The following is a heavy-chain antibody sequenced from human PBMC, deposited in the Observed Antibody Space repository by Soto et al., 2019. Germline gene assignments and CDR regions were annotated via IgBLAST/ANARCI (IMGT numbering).Heavy chain of an antibody. CDR1: VFTFSSYC. Sequence: GGSLRLSCSASVFTFSSYCMHLARQAPGKGLECVSVIWYDGSNKYYADSVKGRFTISRDNSKNTMYLQMNSLRAQDTAVYYCARGALYSSGDGFEDWGQGTMVTVSS. CDR3: ARGALYSSGDGFED. D-gene: IGHD6-19*01. J-gene: IGHJ4*02. CDR2: IWYDGSNK. V-gene: IGHV3-33*01.